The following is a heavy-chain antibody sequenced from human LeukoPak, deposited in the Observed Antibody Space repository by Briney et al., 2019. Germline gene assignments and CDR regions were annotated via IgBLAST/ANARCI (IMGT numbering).Heavy chain of an antibody. CDR3: AKDEEEDIVVVPAAIECHY. J-gene: IGHJ4*02. Sequence: GGSLRLSCTTSGFTFSNFGMHWVRQAPGKGLEWVAFILYNGNNKYYAESVKGRFTISRDNSKRTVFLQMNSLRAEDTAVYYCAKDEEEDIVVVPAAIECHYWGQGTLVTVSS. D-gene: IGHD2-2*02. V-gene: IGHV3-30*02. CDR1: GFTFSNFG. CDR2: ILYNGNNK.